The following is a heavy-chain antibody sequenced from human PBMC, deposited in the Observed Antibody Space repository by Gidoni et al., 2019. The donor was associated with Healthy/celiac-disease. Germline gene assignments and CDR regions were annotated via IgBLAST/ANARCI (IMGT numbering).Heavy chain of an antibody. CDR1: RRPFSGYY. CDR3: ARVGDIMDAPMDY. J-gene: IGHJ4*02. Sequence: HVQLQQWGAGLFKPSATLSLTCAVYRRPFSGYYWSWIRQPPGTGLEGIGEINHSGSTNYNPYLKSRVTISGDTSKNQFSLKLSTVTAADTSVYYCARVGDIMDAPMDYWGQGTLVTVSS. V-gene: IGHV4-34*01. CDR2: INHSGST. D-gene: IGHD5-12*01.